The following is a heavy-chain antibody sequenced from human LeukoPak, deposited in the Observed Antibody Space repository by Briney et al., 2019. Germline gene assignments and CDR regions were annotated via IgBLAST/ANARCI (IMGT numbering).Heavy chain of an antibody. CDR2: IYTSGST. J-gene: IGHJ4*02. V-gene: IGHV4-61*02. D-gene: IGHD3-16*02. CDR1: GGSISSGSYY. CDR3: ARAAYVWGSYRFDY. Sequence: PSETLSLTCTVSGGSISSGSYYWSWIRQPAGKGLEWIGRIYTSGSTNYKPSLKSRVTRSVDTSKNQFSLKLSSVTAADTAVYYCARAAYVWGSYRFDYWGQGTLVTVSS.